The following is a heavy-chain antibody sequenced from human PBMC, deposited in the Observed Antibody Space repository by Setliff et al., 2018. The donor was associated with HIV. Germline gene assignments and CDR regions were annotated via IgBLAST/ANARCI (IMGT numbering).Heavy chain of an antibody. Sequence: GGSLRLSCAASGFTFSDHYMSWIRQAPGKGLEWVSYISGGSTSHMNYADSVKGRFTISRDNAKNSLYLQMNSLRAEDTAVYYCAKDAGSYSYVHEYFQHWGQGTLVTVSS. V-gene: IGHV3-11*06. CDR3: AKDAGSYSYVHEYFQH. J-gene: IGHJ1*01. D-gene: IGHD5-18*01. CDR1: GFTFSDHY. CDR2: ISGGSTSHM.